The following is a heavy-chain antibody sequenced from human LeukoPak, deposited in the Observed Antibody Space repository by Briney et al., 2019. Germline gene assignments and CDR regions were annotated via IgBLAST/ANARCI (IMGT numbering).Heavy chain of an antibody. CDR3: ARGSGYYPIYYFDY. V-gene: IGHV4-61*01. CDR1: GGSVSSGSFY. J-gene: IGHJ4*02. CDR2: IYYSGNT. Sequence: SETLSLTCTVSGGSVSSGSFYWSWIRQPPGKGLEWIGYIYYSGNTNYNPSLKSRVTISEDTSKNQFSLKLTSVTAADTAVFYCARGSGYYPIYYFDYWGQGTLVTVSS. D-gene: IGHD3-22*01.